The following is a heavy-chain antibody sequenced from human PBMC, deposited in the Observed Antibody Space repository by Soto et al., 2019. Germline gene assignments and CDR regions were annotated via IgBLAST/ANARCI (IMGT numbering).Heavy chain of an antibody. CDR1: GFTFSSYW. Sequence: PGGSLRLSCAASGFTFSSYWMHWVLQAPGKGLVWVSRINSDGSTTNYADSVKGRFTISRDNAKNTLSLQMNSLRAEDTAVYYCARVPTFDSSGYYPDYWGQGTLVTVSS. CDR2: INSDGSTT. CDR3: ARVPTFDSSGYYPDY. J-gene: IGHJ4*02. D-gene: IGHD3-22*01. V-gene: IGHV3-74*01.